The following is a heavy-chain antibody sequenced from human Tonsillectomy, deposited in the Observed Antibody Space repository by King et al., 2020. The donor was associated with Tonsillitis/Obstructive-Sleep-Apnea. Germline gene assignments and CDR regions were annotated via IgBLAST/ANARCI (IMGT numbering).Heavy chain of an antibody. V-gene: IGHV3-30*04. CDR3: AKDQEVYGSGIYYFYGMDV. CDR1: GFTFSSYA. J-gene: IGHJ6*02. Sequence: VQLVESGGGVVQPGRSLRLSCAASGFTFSSYAMHWVRQAPGKGLEWVAVISYDGSNKYYADSVKGRFTISRDNSKNTLYVQMNSLRAEDTAVYYCAKDQEVYGSGIYYFYGMDVWGQGTTVTVSS. CDR2: ISYDGSNK. D-gene: IGHD3-10*01.